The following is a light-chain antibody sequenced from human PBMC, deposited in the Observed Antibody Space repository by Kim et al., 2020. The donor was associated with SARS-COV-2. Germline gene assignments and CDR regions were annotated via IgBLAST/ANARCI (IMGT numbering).Light chain of an antibody. CDR3: QQYGSSMYT. Sequence: LAPGERATLSCRASQSVSSSYLAWYQQKPGQAPRLLIYGASSRATGIPDRFSGSGSGTDFTLTISRLEPEDFAVYYCQQYGSSMYTFGQGTKLEI. CDR1: QSVSSSY. V-gene: IGKV3-20*01. CDR2: GAS. J-gene: IGKJ2*01.